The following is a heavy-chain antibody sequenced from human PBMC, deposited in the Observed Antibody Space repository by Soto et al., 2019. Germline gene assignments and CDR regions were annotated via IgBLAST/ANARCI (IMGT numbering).Heavy chain of an antibody. CDR3: ARGINEGVDY. D-gene: IGHD1-26*01. Sequence: QVQLVQSGAEVKEPGASVKVSCKASGYTFTNLAINWVRQTTGQGLEWMGWMTPRNGNTDYAQKFQGRVPMTRDTCISTAYMELRSLTSEDTGVYYCARGINEGVDYWGQGTLVPVSS. V-gene: IGHV1-8*01. CDR2: MTPRNGNT. J-gene: IGHJ4*02. CDR1: GYTFTNLA.